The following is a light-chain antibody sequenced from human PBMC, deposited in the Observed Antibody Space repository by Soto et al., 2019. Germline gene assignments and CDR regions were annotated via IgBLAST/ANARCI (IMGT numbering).Light chain of an antibody. V-gene: IGKV3-11*01. CDR3: QQRSNWPQLT. Sequence: EIVWTQSPATLSLSPGERATLSCRASQSVSSYLAWYQQKPGQAPRLLIYDASNRVTGIPARFSGSGSGTDFTLTISSLEPEDFAVYYCQQRSNWPQLTFGGGTKVEIK. J-gene: IGKJ4*02. CDR1: QSVSSY. CDR2: DAS.